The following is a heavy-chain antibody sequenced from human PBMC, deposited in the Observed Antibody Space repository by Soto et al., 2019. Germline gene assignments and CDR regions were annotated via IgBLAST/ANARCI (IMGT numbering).Heavy chain of an antibody. Sequence: GGSLKISCKGSGYTFSTYWIGWVRQVSGKGLEWIGIIYPGDSDTRYSPTFQGQVTISADKSISTAYLQLSSLKASDTAMYYCARHALYFWSGSSTYAMDVWGQGTTVTVSS. V-gene: IGHV5-51*01. CDR1: GYTFSTYW. D-gene: IGHD3-3*01. CDR3: ARHALYFWSGSSTYAMDV. J-gene: IGHJ6*02. CDR2: IYPGDSDT.